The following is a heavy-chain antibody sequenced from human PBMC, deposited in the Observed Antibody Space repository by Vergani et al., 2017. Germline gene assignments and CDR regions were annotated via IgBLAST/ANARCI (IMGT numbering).Heavy chain of an antibody. V-gene: IGHV1-69*08. CDR3: ARGYSSSSVYYYYMDV. J-gene: IGHJ6*03. CDR1: GATFRSNT. CDR2: IIPVLGKT. D-gene: IGHD6-6*01. Sequence: QVQLVQSGAEVKKPGSSVKVSCKASGATFRSNTISWVRQVPGQGLEWMGRIIPVLGKTKYAQDFQGRVTITADESTSTAYMELSSLRSEDTAVYYCARGYSSSSVYYYYMDVWGKGTTVTVSS.